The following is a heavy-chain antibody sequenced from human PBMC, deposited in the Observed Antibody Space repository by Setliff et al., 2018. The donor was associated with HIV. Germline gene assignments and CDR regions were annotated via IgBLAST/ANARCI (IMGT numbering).Heavy chain of an antibody. D-gene: IGHD1-26*01. Sequence: GSLRLSCAASGFTFSSYSMHWVRQAPGKGLEWVSSISSSSYIYYADSVKGRFTISRDNAKISLFLQMNSLRAEDTAVYYCARESKGAMALEIFDYWGQGTLVTVSS. CDR3: ARESKGAMALEIFDY. CDR1: GFTFSSYS. CDR2: ISSSSYI. J-gene: IGHJ4*02. V-gene: IGHV3-21*01.